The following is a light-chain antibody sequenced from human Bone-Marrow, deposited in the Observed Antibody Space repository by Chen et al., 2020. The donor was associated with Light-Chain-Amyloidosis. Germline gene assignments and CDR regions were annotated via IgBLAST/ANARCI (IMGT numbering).Light chain of an antibody. V-gene: IGLV2-11*02. CDR3: CSTAGRSTLV. Sequence: QSALTQPRSVSGSPGQSVTISCTGTSGDVGGYDVVSWYQQYPVKAPKLITYDVSKRPSGVPDRFSGSKSGNTASLTISGLQAADEADYYCCSTAGRSTLVFGGGTTLTVL. J-gene: IGLJ2*01. CDR1: SGDVGGYDV. CDR2: DVS.